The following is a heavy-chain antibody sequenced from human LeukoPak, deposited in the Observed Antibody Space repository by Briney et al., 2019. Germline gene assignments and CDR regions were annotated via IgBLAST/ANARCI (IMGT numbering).Heavy chain of an antibody. CDR2: ISGSGGTT. V-gene: IGHV3-23*01. Sequence: GGSLRLSCAASGFTFSNYAMNWVRQAPGKGLEWVSAISGSGGTTYYADSVKGRFTISRDNSKNTLYLQMNSLRAEDTAVYYCAQPPLAAAVGYWGQGTLVTVSS. CDR1: GFTFSNYA. D-gene: IGHD6-13*01. J-gene: IGHJ4*02. CDR3: AQPPLAAAVGY.